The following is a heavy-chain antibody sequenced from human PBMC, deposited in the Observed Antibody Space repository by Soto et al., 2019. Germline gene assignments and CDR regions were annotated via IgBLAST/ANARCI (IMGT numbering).Heavy chain of an antibody. J-gene: IGHJ4*02. V-gene: IGHV3-15*01. CDR3: TSGPLINYDFWSGYSVDYFDY. CDR1: GFTFSSYA. Sequence: GGSLRLSCAASGFTFSSYAMSWVRQAPGKGLEWVGRIKSKTDGGTTDYAAPVKGRFTISRDDSKNTLYLQMNSLKTEDTAVYYCTSGPLINYDFWSGYSVDYFDYWGQGTLVTVSS. D-gene: IGHD3-3*01. CDR2: IKSKTDGGTT.